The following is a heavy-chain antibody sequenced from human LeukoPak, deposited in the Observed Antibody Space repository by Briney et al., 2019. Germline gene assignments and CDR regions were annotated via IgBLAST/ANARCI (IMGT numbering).Heavy chain of an antibody. J-gene: IGHJ4*02. D-gene: IGHD3-10*01. Sequence: PGGSLRLSCAASGFTFSSYAMSWVRQAPGKGLEWVSAISGSGGSTYYADSAKGRFTISRDNSKNTLYLQMNSLRAEDTAVYYCAKDQLLLWFGELLPPDYWGQGTLVTVSS. V-gene: IGHV3-23*01. CDR1: GFTFSSYA. CDR2: ISGSGGST. CDR3: AKDQLLLWFGELLPPDY.